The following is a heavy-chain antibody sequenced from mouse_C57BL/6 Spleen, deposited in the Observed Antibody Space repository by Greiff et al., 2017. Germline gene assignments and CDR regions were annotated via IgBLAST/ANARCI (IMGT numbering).Heavy chain of an antibody. V-gene: IGHV1-81*01. Sequence: QVQLQQSGAELARPGASVKLSCKASGYTFTSYGISWVKQRTGQGLEWIGEIYPRSGNTYYNEKFKGKATLTADKSSSTAYMELRSLTSEDSAVYFCARRGNWVTTKAMDYGGQGTSVTVSS. CDR2: IYPRSGNT. D-gene: IGHD2-3*01. CDR3: ARRGNWVTTKAMDY. CDR1: GYTFTSYG. J-gene: IGHJ4*01.